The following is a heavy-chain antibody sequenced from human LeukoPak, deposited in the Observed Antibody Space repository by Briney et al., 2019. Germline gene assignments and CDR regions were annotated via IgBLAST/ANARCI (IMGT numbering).Heavy chain of an antibody. V-gene: IGHV5-51*07. CDR1: GYSFTSYW. CDR3: ARPFSGSYIYLDY. J-gene: IGHJ4*01. Sequence: GESLKIYCKGSGYSFTSYWIGWVHQMPGKGLEWMGIIYPGDSDTRYSPSFQVPVTISADKSISTGYLQWSSLKASDTAMYYSARPFSGSYIYLDYWGQGTLVTVSS. D-gene: IGHD1-26*01. CDR2: IYPGDSDT.